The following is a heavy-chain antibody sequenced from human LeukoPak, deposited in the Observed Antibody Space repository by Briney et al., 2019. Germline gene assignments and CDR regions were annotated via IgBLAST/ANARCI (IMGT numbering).Heavy chain of an antibody. CDR1: GFTFSSYG. D-gene: IGHD6-13*01. CDR2: IWYDGSNK. J-gene: IGHJ4*02. V-gene: IGHV3-33*01. Sequence: PGGSLRLSCAASGFTFSSYGMHWVRQAPGKGLEWVAVIWYDGSNKYYADSVKGRFTISRDNSKNTLYLQMNSLRAEDTAVYYRARGAPELGYFDYWGQGTLVTVSS. CDR3: ARGAPELGYFDY.